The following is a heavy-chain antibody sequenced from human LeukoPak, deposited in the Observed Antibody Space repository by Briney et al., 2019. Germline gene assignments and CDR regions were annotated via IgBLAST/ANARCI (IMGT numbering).Heavy chain of an antibody. CDR2: INPNSGGT. CDR1: GYTFTGYY. Sequence: ASVKVSCKASGYTFTGYYMHWVRQAPGQGLEWMGWINPNSGGTNYAQKFQGRVTMTRDTSISTAYMELNSLRAEDTAVYYCAKDSAKKYDDYWGQGTLVTVSS. V-gene: IGHV1-2*02. J-gene: IGHJ4*02. CDR3: AKDSAKKYDDY. D-gene: IGHD2/OR15-2a*01.